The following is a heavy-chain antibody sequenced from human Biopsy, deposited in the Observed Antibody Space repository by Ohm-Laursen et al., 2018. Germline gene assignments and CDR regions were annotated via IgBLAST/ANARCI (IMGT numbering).Heavy chain of an antibody. D-gene: IGHD6-19*01. CDR1: GGTFINYA. V-gene: IGHV1-46*01. CDR2: INPSGSTT. J-gene: IGHJ4*02. CDR3: ARNTGWYGDLYYFDY. Sequence: SVKVSCKASGGTFINYAISWVRQAPGQGLEWMGMINPSGSTTSYPQIFQGRVTMTRDTSKSTVYMELSSLRSADTTVYFCARNTGWYGDLYYFDYWGQGTLVTVSS.